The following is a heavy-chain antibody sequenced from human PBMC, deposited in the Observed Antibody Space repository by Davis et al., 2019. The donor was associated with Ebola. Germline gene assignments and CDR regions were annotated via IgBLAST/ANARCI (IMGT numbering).Heavy chain of an antibody. CDR3: ARDPPRNTAAGDSRSNFFDF. Sequence: GESLKISCAASGFTFSDYWMTWVRQAPGKGLEWVGNIRQDGSQKHYVDSVKGRFTISRDNAKNSVYLQINSLRAEDTALYYCARDPPRNTAAGDSRSNFFDFWGQGTLVTVSS. J-gene: IGHJ4*02. D-gene: IGHD4-11*01. CDR2: IRQDGSQK. V-gene: IGHV3-7*03. CDR1: GFTFSDYW.